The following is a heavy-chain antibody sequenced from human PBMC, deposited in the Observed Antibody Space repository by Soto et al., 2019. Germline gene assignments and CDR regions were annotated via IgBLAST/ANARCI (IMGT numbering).Heavy chain of an antibody. CDR1: GFPFSSYN. CDR3: ARDGSSSELYYYMDV. V-gene: IGHV3-21*06. Sequence: GGSLRLSCATSGFPFSSYNMNWVRQAPGKGLQWVSSISSTSRYIYYADSVKGRFTISRDNANNSLYLQMNSLRAEDTAVYYCARDGSSSELYYYMDVWGKGTTVTVSS. CDR2: ISSTSRYI. J-gene: IGHJ6*03. D-gene: IGHD2-2*01.